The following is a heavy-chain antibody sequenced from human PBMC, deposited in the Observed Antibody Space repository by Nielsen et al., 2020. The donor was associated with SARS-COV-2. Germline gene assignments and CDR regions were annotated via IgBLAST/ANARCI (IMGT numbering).Heavy chain of an antibody. V-gene: IGHV3-30-3*01. Sequence: GGSLRLSCAASGFTFSSYAMHWVRQAPGKGLGWVAVISYDGSNKYYADSVKGRFTISRDNSKNTLYLQMNSLRAEDTAVYYCARDFSGDFDYWGQGTLVTVSS. J-gene: IGHJ4*02. D-gene: IGHD3-10*01. CDR1: GFTFSSYA. CDR3: ARDFSGDFDY. CDR2: ISYDGSNK.